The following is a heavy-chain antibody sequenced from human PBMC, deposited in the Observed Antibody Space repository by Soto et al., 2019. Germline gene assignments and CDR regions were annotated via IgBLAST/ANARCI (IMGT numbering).Heavy chain of an antibody. Sequence: GGSLRLSCAASGFTFSSYAMSWVRQAPGKGLEWVSAISGSGGSTYYADSVMGRFTISRDNSKNTLYLQMNSLRAEDTAVYYCAKILVPNSSGWYYFDYWGQGTLVTVSS. CDR1: GFTFSSYA. V-gene: IGHV3-23*01. CDR2: ISGSGGST. J-gene: IGHJ4*02. CDR3: AKILVPNSSGWYYFDY. D-gene: IGHD6-19*01.